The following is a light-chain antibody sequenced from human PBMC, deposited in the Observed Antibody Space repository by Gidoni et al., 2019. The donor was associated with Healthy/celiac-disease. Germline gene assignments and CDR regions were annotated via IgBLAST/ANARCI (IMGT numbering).Light chain of an antibody. Sequence: EIVLTQHPGTLSLSPGERATLSCRASQSVSSSYLAWYQQKPGQAPRLLIYGASSRATGIPDRFSGSGSATDFTLTISRLEPEDFAVYYCQQPWTFGQGTKVEIK. CDR2: GAS. J-gene: IGKJ1*01. CDR1: QSVSSSY. V-gene: IGKV3-20*01. CDR3: QQPWT.